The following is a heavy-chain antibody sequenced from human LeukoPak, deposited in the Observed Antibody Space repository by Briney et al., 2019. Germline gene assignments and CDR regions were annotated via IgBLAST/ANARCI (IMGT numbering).Heavy chain of an antibody. CDR3: AKDLGSSSWPPVGTLDY. D-gene: IGHD6-13*01. CDR2: ISGSGGST. Sequence: PGGSLRLSCAASGFTFSSYAMSWVRQAPGKGLEWVSAISGSGGSTYYADSVKGRFTISRDNSKSTLYLQMNSLRAEDTAVYYCAKDLGSSSWPPVGTLDYWGQGTLVTVSS. CDR1: GFTFSSYA. V-gene: IGHV3-23*01. J-gene: IGHJ4*02.